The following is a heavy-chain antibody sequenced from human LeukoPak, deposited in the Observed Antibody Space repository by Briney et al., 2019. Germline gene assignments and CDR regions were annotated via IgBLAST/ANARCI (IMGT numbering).Heavy chain of an antibody. CDR1: GFTFSSYT. V-gene: IGHV3-23*01. D-gene: IGHD5-12*01. CDR3: AKSGVATIKRGNWFDP. CDR2: ISGSGGST. J-gene: IGHJ5*02. Sequence: PGGSLRLSCAASGFTFSSYTMSWVRQAPGKGLEWVSAISGSGGSTHYADSVKGRFTISRDNSKNTLYLQMSSLRAEDTAVYYCAKSGVATIKRGNWFDPWGQGTLVTVSS.